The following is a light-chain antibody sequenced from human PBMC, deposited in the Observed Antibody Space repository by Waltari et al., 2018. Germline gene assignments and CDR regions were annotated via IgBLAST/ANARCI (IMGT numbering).Light chain of an antibody. CDR3: HQYYIPPLT. CDR1: QSVLSTSNRKTN. J-gene: IGKJ5*01. Sequence: DIVMTQSPDSLAVSLGERATINCKSSQSVLSTSNRKTNIAWYQQKPGQTPRLLINWAPTRASGVPDRFSGSGSGTDFTLTVSSLQAEDVAVYYCHQYYIPPLTFGQGTRLEIK. CDR2: WAP. V-gene: IGKV4-1*01.